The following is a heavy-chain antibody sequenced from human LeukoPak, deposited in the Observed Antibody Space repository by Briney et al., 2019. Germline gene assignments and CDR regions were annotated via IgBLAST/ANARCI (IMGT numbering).Heavy chain of an antibody. D-gene: IGHD2-21*01. J-gene: IGHJ4*02. Sequence: GGSLRLSCAASGFTFSSSGMHWVRQAPGKGLEWVAVVSYDGRNKYYADSVKGRFTISRDNSKNTLYLQMDSLRAEDTAVYYCARDAVNQVGIRYFDHWGQGTLVTVSS. V-gene: IGHV3-30*03. CDR3: ARDAVNQVGIRYFDH. CDR2: VSYDGRNK. CDR1: GFTFSSSG.